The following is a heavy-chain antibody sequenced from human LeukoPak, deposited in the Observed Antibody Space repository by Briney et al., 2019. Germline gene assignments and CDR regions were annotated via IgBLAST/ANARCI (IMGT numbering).Heavy chain of an antibody. Sequence: GGSLRLSCAASGFTFSSYDMHWVRQATGKGLEWVSAIGTAGDTYYPGSVKGRFTISRENAKNSLYLQMNSLRAGDTAVYYCARGYYYGSGSYFLFDYWGQGTLVTVPS. CDR1: GFTFSSYD. V-gene: IGHV3-13*01. CDR3: ARGYYYGSGSYFLFDY. CDR2: IGTAGDT. J-gene: IGHJ4*02. D-gene: IGHD3-10*01.